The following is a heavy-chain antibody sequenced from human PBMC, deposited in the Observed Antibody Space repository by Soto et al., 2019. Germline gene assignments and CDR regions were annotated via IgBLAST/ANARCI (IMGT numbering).Heavy chain of an antibody. Sequence: PGGSLRLSCAASGFTFSSSAMSWVRQAPGKGLEWVSGISAIDGSTYSADSVKDRFTISRDNSKNTLYLQMNSLRAEDTAVYFCAKGGGSFWRNYFDYWGQGTLVTVSS. CDR1: GFTFSSSA. CDR2: ISAIDGST. V-gene: IGHV3-23*01. D-gene: IGHD6-13*01. CDR3: AKGGGSFWRNYFDY. J-gene: IGHJ4*02.